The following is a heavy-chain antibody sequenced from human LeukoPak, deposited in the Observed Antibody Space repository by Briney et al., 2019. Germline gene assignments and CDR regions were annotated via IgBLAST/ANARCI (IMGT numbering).Heavy chain of an antibody. CDR3: PRLQGTSVRYNYRHY. V-gene: IGHV4-39*01. D-gene: IGHD5-18*01. CDR1: GGSIGSSTYY. Sequence: SETLSLTCTVPGGSIGSSTYYWGWIRQPPGKGLEWIGSIFYSGSTYYSPSLKSRVTISVDTSKNQFSLVLSSVTAADTAVYYCPRLQGTSVRYNYRHYWGQGTLVTVSS. J-gene: IGHJ4*02. CDR2: IFYSGST.